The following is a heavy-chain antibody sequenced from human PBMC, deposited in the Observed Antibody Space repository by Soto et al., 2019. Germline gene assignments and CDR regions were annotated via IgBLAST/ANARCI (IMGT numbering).Heavy chain of an antibody. CDR3: ARGRYGDY. Sequence: QVNLVQSGAEVKKPGASVKVSCKGSGYTFTSYGITWVRQAPGQGLEWMGWISAHNGNTNYAQKLQGRVTVTRATSTSSAYMELRGLRSDDTAVYYCARGRYGDYWGQGALVTVSS. J-gene: IGHJ4*02. V-gene: IGHV1-18*01. CDR1: GYTFTSYG. CDR2: ISAHNGNT. D-gene: IGHD1-1*01.